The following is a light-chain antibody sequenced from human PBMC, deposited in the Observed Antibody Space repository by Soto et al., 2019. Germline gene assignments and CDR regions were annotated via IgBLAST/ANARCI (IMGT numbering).Light chain of an antibody. CDR1: QGISNW. J-gene: IGKJ4*01. V-gene: IGKV1-12*01. CDR3: QQDNSFPLT. Sequence: DMQMTQSPSSVSASVGDRVSITYRASQGISNWLAWYQQKPGRAPKLLIYTGSSLQSGVPSRFSGTGSGTDFTLTISSLQPEDVATYYCQQDNSFPLTFGGGTKVEIK. CDR2: TGS.